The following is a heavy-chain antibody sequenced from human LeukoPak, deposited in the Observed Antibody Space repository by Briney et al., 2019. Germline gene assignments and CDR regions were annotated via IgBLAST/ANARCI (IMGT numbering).Heavy chain of an antibody. Sequence: ASVKVSCKASGYTFTSYGISWVRQAPGQGLEWMGWISAYNGNTNHAQKLQGRVTMTTDTSTSTAYMELRSLRSDDTAVYYCARVVVAALPFDYWGQGTLVTVSS. D-gene: IGHD2-15*01. CDR1: GYTFTSYG. CDR3: ARVVVAALPFDY. CDR2: ISAYNGNT. J-gene: IGHJ4*02. V-gene: IGHV1-18*01.